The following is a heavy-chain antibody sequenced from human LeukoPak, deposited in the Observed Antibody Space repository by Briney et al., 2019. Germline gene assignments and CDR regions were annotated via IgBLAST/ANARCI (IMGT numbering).Heavy chain of an antibody. J-gene: IGHJ4*02. V-gene: IGHV3-23*01. CDR1: GFTFSSYG. CDR3: AREFIGSWYWDS. D-gene: IGHD6-13*01. Sequence: PGGSLRLSCAASGFTFSSYGMSWVRQAPGKGLEWVSAISGSGGSTYYADSVKGRFTISRDNSKNTLYLQMNSLRAEDTAVYYCAREFIGSWYWDSWGQGTLVTVSS. CDR2: ISGSGGST.